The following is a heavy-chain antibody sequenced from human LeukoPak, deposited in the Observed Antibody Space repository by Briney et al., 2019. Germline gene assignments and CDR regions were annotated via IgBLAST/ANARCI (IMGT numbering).Heavy chain of an antibody. J-gene: IGHJ6*03. V-gene: IGHV4-38-2*02. CDR2: IYHSGST. Sequence: SETLSLTCTVPGYSISSGYYWGWIRQPPGKGLEWIGSIYHSGSTYYNPSLKSRVTISVDTSKNQFSLKLSSVTAADTAVYYCASYSNYHYYYMDVWGKGTTVTVSS. D-gene: IGHD4-11*01. CDR3: ASYSNYHYYYMDV. CDR1: GYSISSGYY.